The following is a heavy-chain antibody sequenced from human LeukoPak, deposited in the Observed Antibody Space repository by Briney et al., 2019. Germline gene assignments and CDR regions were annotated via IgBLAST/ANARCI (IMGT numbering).Heavy chain of an antibody. Sequence: GGSLRLSCAASGFTFSSYDMHWVRQATGKGLEWVSAIGTAGDTYYPGSVKGRFTISRENAKNSLYLQMNSLRAGDTAVYYCARVNYDSSGSYYFDYWGQGTLVTVSS. CDR1: GFTFSSYD. V-gene: IGHV3-13*01. J-gene: IGHJ4*02. CDR3: ARVNYDSSGSYYFDY. D-gene: IGHD3-22*01. CDR2: IGTAGDT.